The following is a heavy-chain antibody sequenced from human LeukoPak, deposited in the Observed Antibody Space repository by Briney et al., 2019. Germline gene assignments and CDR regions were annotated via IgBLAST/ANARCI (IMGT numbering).Heavy chain of an antibody. V-gene: IGHV3-23*01. Sequence: GGSLRLSCAASGFTFSSYGMSWVRQAPGKGLEWVSGISGSGDNTYHADSVKGRFTISRDNSKNTLYLQMNSLRAEDTAVYYCAKRGYCSSTSCFSFGYYYYYMDVWSKGTTVTISS. CDR3: AKRGYCSSTSCFSFGYYYYYMDV. CDR1: GFTFSSYG. D-gene: IGHD2-2*01. J-gene: IGHJ6*03. CDR2: ISGSGDNT.